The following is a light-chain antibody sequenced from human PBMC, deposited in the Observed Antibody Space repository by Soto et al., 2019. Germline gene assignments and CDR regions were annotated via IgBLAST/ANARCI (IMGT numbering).Light chain of an antibody. Sequence: QSALTQPASVSGSPGQSITISCTGSSSDVGGYNLVSWYQHHPGKAPKLIIYEGSQRPSGVSNRFFGSKSGNTASLTISGLKAEDEADYHCCSYAGSSSYVFGTGTQLTVL. CDR2: EGS. CDR1: SSDVGGYNL. J-gene: IGLJ1*01. V-gene: IGLV2-23*01. CDR3: CSYAGSSSYV.